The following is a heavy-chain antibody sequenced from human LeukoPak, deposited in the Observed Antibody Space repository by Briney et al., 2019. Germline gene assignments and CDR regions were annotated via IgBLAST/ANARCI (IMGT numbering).Heavy chain of an antibody. CDR2: IIPIFGTA. Sequence: ASVKVSCNASGGTFSSYAISWVRHAPGQGLEWMGRIIPIFGTANYAQKFQGRVTITADKSTSTAYMELSSLRSEDTAVYYCARDRFCGEQNWGQGTLVTVSS. J-gene: IGHJ4*02. CDR3: ARDRFCGEQN. V-gene: IGHV1-69*06. D-gene: IGHD3-3*01. CDR1: GGTFSSYA.